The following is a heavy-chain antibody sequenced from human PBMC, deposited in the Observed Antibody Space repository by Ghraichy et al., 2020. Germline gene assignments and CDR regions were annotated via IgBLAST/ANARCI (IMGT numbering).Heavy chain of an antibody. CDR1: GLTFSSYA. V-gene: IGHV3-23*01. CDR3: ARILINWFDP. Sequence: GGSLRLSCAASGLTFSSYAMSWVRQAPGKGLEWVSVISGSEGSTYYADSVKGRFTISRDTSKNTLYLQMTSLRAEDTAVYYCARILINWFDPWGQGTLVTVSS. J-gene: IGHJ5*02. D-gene: IGHD2-8*01. CDR2: ISGSEGST.